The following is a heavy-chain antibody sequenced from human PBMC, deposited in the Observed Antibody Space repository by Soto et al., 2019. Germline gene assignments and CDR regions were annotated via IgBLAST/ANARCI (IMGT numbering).Heavy chain of an antibody. J-gene: IGHJ6*02. CDR3: ARGGLSGEEAAAGTGGMDV. V-gene: IGHV1-69*13. D-gene: IGHD6-13*01. CDR1: GGTFSSYA. CDR2: IIPIFGTA. Sequence: SVKVSCKASGGTFSSYAISWVRQAPGQGLEWMGGIIPIFGTANYAQKFQGRVTITADESTSTAYMELSSLRSEDTAVYYCARGGLSGEEAAAGTGGMDVWGQGTTVTVSS.